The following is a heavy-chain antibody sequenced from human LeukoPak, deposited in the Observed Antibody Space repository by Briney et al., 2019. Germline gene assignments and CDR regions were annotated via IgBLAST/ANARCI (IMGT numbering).Heavy chain of an antibody. CDR1: GFTFSSYG. CDR2: ISDDGSNK. D-gene: IGHD6-19*01. CDR3: AKAEIAVAGFDY. J-gene: IGHJ4*02. V-gene: IGHV3-30*18. Sequence: PGGSLRLSCAASGFTFSSYGMHWVRQAPGKGLEWVAVISDDGSNKYYADSVKGRFTISRDNPKNTLYLQMNSLRAEDTAVYYCAKAEIAVAGFDYWGQGTLVTVSS.